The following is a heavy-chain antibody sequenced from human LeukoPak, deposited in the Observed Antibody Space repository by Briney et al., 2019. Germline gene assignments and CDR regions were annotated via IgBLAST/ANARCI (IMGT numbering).Heavy chain of an antibody. CDR1: GGTFSSYA. J-gene: IGHJ4*02. CDR2: IIPIFGTA. V-gene: IGHV1-69*06. CDR3: ARDPQRNHGDYEGY. D-gene: IGHD4-17*01. Sequence: SVKVSCKASGGTFSSYAISWVRQAPGQGLEWMGGIIPIFGTANYAQKFQGRVTITADKSTSTAYMELSSLRSEDTAVYYCARDPQRNHGDYEGYWGQGTLVTVSS.